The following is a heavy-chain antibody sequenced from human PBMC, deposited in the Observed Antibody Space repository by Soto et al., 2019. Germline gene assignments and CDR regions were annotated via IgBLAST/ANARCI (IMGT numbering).Heavy chain of an antibody. CDR3: ARSYDFWSGYYPHNYYYYGMDV. J-gene: IGHJ6*02. D-gene: IGHD3-3*01. CDR2: INPNSGGT. Sequence: ASVKVSWKASAYTFTGYYMHWVRQAPGQGLEWMGWINPNSGGTNYAQKFQGWVTMTRDTSISTAYMELSRLRSDDTAVYYCARSYDFWSGYYPHNYYYYGMDVWGQGTTVTVSS. V-gene: IGHV1-2*04. CDR1: AYTFTGYY.